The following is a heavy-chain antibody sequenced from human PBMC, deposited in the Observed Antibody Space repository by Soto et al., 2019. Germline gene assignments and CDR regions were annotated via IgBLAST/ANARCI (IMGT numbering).Heavy chain of an antibody. Sequence: EVQLVESGGGLVQPGRSLRLSCAASGFTFDDYAMHWVRQAPGKGLEWVSGISWNSGTIGYAASVRGRFTISRDNAKNSLYLQMNSLRVEDTALYYCAKDYDFWSGCFDYWGQGTLVTVSS. CDR3: AKDYDFWSGCFDY. J-gene: IGHJ4*02. V-gene: IGHV3-9*01. CDR1: GFTFDDYA. CDR2: ISWNSGTI. D-gene: IGHD3-3*01.